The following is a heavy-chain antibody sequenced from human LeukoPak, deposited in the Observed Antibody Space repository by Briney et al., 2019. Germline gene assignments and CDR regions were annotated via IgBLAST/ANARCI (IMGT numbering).Heavy chain of an antibody. D-gene: IGHD5-24*01. J-gene: IGHJ4*02. V-gene: IGHV1-69*13. CDR1: GGTFSSYA. Sequence: ASVKVSCKASGGTFSSYAISWVRQAPGQGLEWMGGIIPICGTANYAQKFQGRVTITADESTSTAYMELSSLRSEDTAVYYCARVDGYTLDFWGQGTLVTVSS. CDR3: ARVDGYTLDF. CDR2: IIPICGTA.